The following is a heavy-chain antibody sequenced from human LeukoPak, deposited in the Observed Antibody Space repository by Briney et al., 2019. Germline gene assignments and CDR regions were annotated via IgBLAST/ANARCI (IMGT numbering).Heavy chain of an antibody. CDR3: ARDQWRLFDN. D-gene: IGHD2-21*02. V-gene: IGHV3-48*01. J-gene: IGHJ4*02. CDR2: ISSRSNTI. CDR1: GFRFNGYS. Sequence: GGSLRLSCAASGFRFNGYSMNWVRQAPGKGREWVSYISSRSNTIYYADSVKGRFTISRDNAKNGLFLQMNSLRAEGTAVYYCARDQWRLFDNWGQGTLVTVSS.